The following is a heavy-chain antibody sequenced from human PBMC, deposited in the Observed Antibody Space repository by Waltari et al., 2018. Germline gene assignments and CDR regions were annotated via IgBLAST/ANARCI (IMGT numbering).Heavy chain of an antibody. J-gene: IGHJ4*02. CDR2: IYHSGST. CDR3: ARVGIAVAGSGYYFDY. CDR1: GYSISSGYY. D-gene: IGHD6-19*01. Sequence: QVQLQESGPGLVKPSETLSLTCTVSGYSISSGYYWGWIRQPPGKGLEWIGSIYHSGSTDYNPSLKSRVTISVDTSKNQFSLKLSSVTAADTAVYYCARVGIAVAGSGYYFDYWGQGTLVTVSS. V-gene: IGHV4-38-2*02.